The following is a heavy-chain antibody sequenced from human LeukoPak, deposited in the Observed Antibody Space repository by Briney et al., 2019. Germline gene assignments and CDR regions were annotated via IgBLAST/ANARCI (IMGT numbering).Heavy chain of an antibody. V-gene: IGHV3-53*01. CDR2: IYSGGST. CDR3: ARRAKGSGYSYGWYYFDY. J-gene: IGHJ4*02. D-gene: IGHD5-18*01. CDR1: GFTVSSNY. Sequence: GGSLRLSCAASGFTVSSNYMSWVRQAPGKGLEWVSVIYSGGSTYYADSVKGRFTISRDNSKNTLYLQMNSLRAEDTAVYYCARRAKGSGYSYGWYYFDYWGQGTLVTVSS.